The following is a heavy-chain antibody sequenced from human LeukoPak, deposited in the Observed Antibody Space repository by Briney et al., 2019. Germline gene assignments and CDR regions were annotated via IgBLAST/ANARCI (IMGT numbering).Heavy chain of an antibody. CDR1: RFTSSRYW. CDR3: ARRKSRGYKDDAFDI. V-gene: IGHV3-7*01. Sequence: PGGSLRLSCVASRFTSSRYWMSWVPQAPGKGQERVANPKRDGSEKYYVDAVKGRFTISRDNARNTLYLQMNSLRAEDMAVYYCARRKSRGYKDDAFDIWGQGTMVTVSS. J-gene: IGHJ3*02. CDR2: PKRDGSEK. D-gene: IGHD3-22*01.